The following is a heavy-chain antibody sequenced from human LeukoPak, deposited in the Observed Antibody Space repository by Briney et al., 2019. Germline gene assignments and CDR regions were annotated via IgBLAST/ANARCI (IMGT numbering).Heavy chain of an antibody. Sequence: SVKVSCKVSGYTLKELSMHWVRQAPGKGLEWMGGIIPIFDTADNAQKFQGRLTITADESTSTAYMELSSLRAEDTAVYYCARDLLGSATSYSSGAWDYWGQGTLVTVSS. CDR2: IIPIFDTA. V-gene: IGHV1-69*13. J-gene: IGHJ4*02. CDR3: ARDLLGSATSYSSGAWDY. CDR1: GYTLKELS. D-gene: IGHD3-9*01.